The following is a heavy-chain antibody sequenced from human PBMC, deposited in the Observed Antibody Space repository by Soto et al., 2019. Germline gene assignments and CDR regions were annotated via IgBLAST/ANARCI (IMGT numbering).Heavy chain of an antibody. Sequence: PSETLSLTCTVSGDSISSSYWNWIRQPPGKELEWIGYSHNSGSTHYNPSLKRRVTISLDTSKRQFSLKLSAVTAADTAVYYCARIGEAAFDIWGQGTMVTVSS. J-gene: IGHJ3*02. CDR2: SHNSGST. V-gene: IGHV4-59*01. D-gene: IGHD2-21*01. CDR1: GDSISSSY. CDR3: ARIGEAAFDI.